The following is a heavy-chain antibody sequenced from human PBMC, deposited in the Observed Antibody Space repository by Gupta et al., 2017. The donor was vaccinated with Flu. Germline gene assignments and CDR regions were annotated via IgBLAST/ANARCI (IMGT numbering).Heavy chain of an antibody. CDR2: IGTAGDT. V-gene: IGHV3-13*04. CDR1: GFTFSSYD. Sequence: EVQLVESGGGLVQPGGSLRLSCAASGFTFSSYDMHWVRQATGKGLEWASAIGTAGDTYYPGSVKGRFTISRENAKNSLYLQMNSLRAGDTAVYYCARDRYYYDSSGWGYYGMDVWGQGTTVTVSS. D-gene: IGHD3-22*01. J-gene: IGHJ6*02. CDR3: ARDRYYYDSSGWGYYGMDV.